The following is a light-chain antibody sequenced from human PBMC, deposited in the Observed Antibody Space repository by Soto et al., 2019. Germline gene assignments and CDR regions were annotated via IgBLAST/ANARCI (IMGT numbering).Light chain of an antibody. J-gene: IGLJ1*01. CDR3: SSYTTANTYV. Sequence: QAVVTQPASVSGSPGQSITISCTGTSSDVGGYEFVSWYQQHPGKAPKLMIYEVSNRPSGVSHRFSGSKSGNTASLTISGLQAEDEADYYCSSYTTANTYVFGTGTKLTVL. V-gene: IGLV2-14*01. CDR2: EVS. CDR1: SSDVGGYEF.